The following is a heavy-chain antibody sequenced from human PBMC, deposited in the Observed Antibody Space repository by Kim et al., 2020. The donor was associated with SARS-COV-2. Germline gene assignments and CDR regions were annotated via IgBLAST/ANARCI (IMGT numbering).Heavy chain of an antibody. CDR2: IYPGDSDT. Sequence: GESLKISCKGSGYSFTSYWIGWVRQMPGKGLEWMGIIYPGDSDTRYSPSFQGQVTISADKSISTAYLQWSSLKASDTAMYYCASSPPSDGYSSSWPDWGQGTLVTVSS. J-gene: IGHJ4*02. D-gene: IGHD6-13*01. CDR1: GYSFTSYW. CDR3: ASSPPSDGYSSSWPD. V-gene: IGHV5-51*01.